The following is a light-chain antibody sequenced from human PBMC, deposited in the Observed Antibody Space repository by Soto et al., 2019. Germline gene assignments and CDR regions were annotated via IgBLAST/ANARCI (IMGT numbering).Light chain of an antibody. CDR2: DAS. CDR3: QQRSNWHHT. CDR1: QSVSSY. Sequence: EIVLTQSPATLSLSPGERATLSCRASQSVSSYLAWYQHKPGQAPRLLIYDASNRATGIPARFSGSGSGTDFTLTISSLEPEDFAVYYWQQRSNWHHTCGPGTKLEIK. V-gene: IGKV3-11*01. J-gene: IGKJ2*01.